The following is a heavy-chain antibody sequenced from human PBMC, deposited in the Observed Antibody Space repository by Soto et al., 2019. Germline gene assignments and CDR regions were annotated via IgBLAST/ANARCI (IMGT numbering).Heavy chain of an antibody. CDR2: INHSGST. Sequence: SETLSLTCAVYGGSFSGYYWSWIRQPPGKGLEWIGEINHSGSTNYNPSLKSRVTISVDTSKNQFSLKLSSVTAADTAVYYCARGPSLWNRPQVRFDPWGQGTRVTVS. D-gene: IGHD1-1*01. CDR1: GGSFSGYY. J-gene: IGHJ5*02. V-gene: IGHV4-34*01. CDR3: ARGPSLWNRPQVRFDP.